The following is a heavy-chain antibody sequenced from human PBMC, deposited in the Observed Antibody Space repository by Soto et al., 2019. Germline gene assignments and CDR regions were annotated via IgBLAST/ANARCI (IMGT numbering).Heavy chain of an antibody. J-gene: IGHJ6*02. Sequence: QVQLVQSGAEVKKPGASVKVCCKTSGYTFTIYGLSWVRQAPGQGLEWMGWINGYTGNTNYAQKFQGRVTMTTDTSTNTAYLDLGTLISDDTAVYYCARSWVTGKGGMDVWGQGTTVTVSS. V-gene: IGHV1-18*01. D-gene: IGHD3-16*01. CDR3: ARSWVTGKGGMDV. CDR2: INGYTGNT. CDR1: GYTFTIYG.